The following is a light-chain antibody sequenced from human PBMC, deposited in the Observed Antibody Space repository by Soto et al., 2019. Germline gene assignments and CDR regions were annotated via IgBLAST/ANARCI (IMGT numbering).Light chain of an antibody. CDR2: DVS. CDR1: SSDVGGYNY. Sequence: QSVLTQPASVSWSPGQSITISSTGTSSDVGGYNYVSWYQQHPGKAPKLMIYDVSNRPSGVSNRFSGSKSGNTASLTISGLQAEDEADYYCSSYTSSSTRVFGGGTKLTVL. J-gene: IGLJ2*01. CDR3: SSYTSSSTRV. V-gene: IGLV2-14*01.